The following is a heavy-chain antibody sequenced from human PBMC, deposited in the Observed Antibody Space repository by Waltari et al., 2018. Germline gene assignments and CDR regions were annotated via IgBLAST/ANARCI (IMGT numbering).Heavy chain of an antibody. V-gene: IGHV1-2*02. CDR3: ARDVEGLIALPNWFDP. CDR1: GYTFTGYY. J-gene: IGHJ5*02. Sequence: QVQLVQSGAEVKKPGASVKVSCKASGYTFTGYYMHWVRPAPGQGLEWMGWINPNSGGTNYAQKLQGRVTMTRDTSISTAYMELSRLRSDDTAVYYCARDVEGLIALPNWFDPWGQGTLVTVSS. CDR2: INPNSGGT. D-gene: IGHD3-16*01.